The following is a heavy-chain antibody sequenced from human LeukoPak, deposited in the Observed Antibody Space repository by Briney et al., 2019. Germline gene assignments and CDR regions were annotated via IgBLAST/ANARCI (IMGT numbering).Heavy chain of an antibody. CDR2: INPNSGGT. Sequence: ASVTVSCKASGYTFTGYYMHWVRQAPGQGLEWMGWINPNSGGTNYAQKFQGRVTMTRDTSISTAYMELSRLRSDDTAVYYCAREQVRGYYRYYYYGMDVWGQGTTVTVSS. CDR1: GYTFTGYY. CDR3: AREQVRGYYRYYYYGMDV. D-gene: IGHD3-22*01. J-gene: IGHJ6*02. V-gene: IGHV1-2*02.